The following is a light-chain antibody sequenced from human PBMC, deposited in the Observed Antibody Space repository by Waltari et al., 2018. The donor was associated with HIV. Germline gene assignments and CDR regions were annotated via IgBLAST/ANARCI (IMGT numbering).Light chain of an antibody. Sequence: VLTQYPGTLSFSPGEKVTLSCRASQTVSENYLAWYQHKAGQAPRLLIYGASSRATGTPDKFSGSGSGTDFTLTISRLEPADSAVYYCQQYGSLPRTFGQGTKLEIK. CDR2: GAS. CDR3: QQYGSLPRT. CDR1: QTVSENY. J-gene: IGKJ2*01. V-gene: IGKV3-20*01.